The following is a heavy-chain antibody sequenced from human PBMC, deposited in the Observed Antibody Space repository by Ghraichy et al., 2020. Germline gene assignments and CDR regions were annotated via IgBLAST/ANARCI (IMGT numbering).Heavy chain of an antibody. V-gene: IGHV4-34*01. D-gene: IGHD3-3*01. CDR3: ASLTKIRFLEWLSGGYYFDY. J-gene: IGHJ4*02. CDR2: INHSGST. Sequence: SETLSLTCAVYGGSFSGYYWSWIRQPPGKGLEWIGEINHSGSTNYNPSLKSRVTISVDTSKNQFSLKLSSVTAADTAVYYCASLTKIRFLEWLSGGYYFDYWGQGTLVTVSS. CDR1: GGSFSGYY.